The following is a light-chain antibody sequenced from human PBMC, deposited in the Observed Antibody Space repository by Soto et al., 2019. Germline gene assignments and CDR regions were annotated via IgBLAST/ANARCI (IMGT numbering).Light chain of an antibody. CDR3: QQYSGYSGT. CDR1: QTIISW. CDR2: KAS. V-gene: IGKV1-5*03. J-gene: IGKJ1*01. Sequence: MTQSPSTLSGSVGDRVTIACRASQTIISWLAWYQQKPGKAPKLLIYKASTLKSGVPSRFSGSGSGTEFTLSISSLQPDDLATYYCQQYSGYSGTFGQGTKVAIK.